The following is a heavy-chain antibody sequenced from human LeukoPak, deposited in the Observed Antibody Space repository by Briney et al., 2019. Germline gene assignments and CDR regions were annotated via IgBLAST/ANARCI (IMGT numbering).Heavy chain of an antibody. V-gene: IGHV3-30-3*01. Sequence: GRSLRLSCAASGFTFSSYAMHWVRQAPGKGLDWVAVISYDGSNKYYADSVKGRFTISRDNSKNTLYLQMNSLRAEDTAVYYCARDPAPAYYYDSSGYSYYFDYWGQGTLVTVSS. CDR2: ISYDGSNK. CDR1: GFTFSSYA. J-gene: IGHJ4*02. CDR3: ARDPAPAYYYDSSGYSYYFDY. D-gene: IGHD3-22*01.